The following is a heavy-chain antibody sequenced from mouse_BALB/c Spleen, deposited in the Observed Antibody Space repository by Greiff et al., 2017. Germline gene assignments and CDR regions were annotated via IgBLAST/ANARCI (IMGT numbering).Heavy chain of an antibody. J-gene: IGHJ1*01. Sequence: QVQLQQPGAELVKPGASVKLSCKASGYTFTSYWMHWVKQRPGQGLEWIGEINPSNGRTNYNEKFKSKATLTVDKSSSTAYMQLSSLTSEDSAVYYCARANYGSSYWYFDVWGAGTTVTVSS. CDR2: INPSNGRT. CDR1: GYTFTSYW. D-gene: IGHD1-1*01. CDR3: ARANYGSSYWYFDV. V-gene: IGHV1S81*02.